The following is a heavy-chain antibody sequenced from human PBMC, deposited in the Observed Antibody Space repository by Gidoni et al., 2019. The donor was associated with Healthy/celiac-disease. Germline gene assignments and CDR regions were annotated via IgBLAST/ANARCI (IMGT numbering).Heavy chain of an antibody. CDR2: IHYSGST. CDR1: GGSISSYY. D-gene: IGHD1-1*01. Sequence: QVQLQESGPGLVKPSETLSLTCTVSGGSISSYYWSWIRQPPGKGLEWIGYIHYSGSTNYNPSLKSRVTISVDTSKNQFSLKLSSVTAADTAVYYCARVEGGKGGPFDYWGQGTLVTVSS. J-gene: IGHJ4*02. CDR3: ARVEGGKGGPFDY. V-gene: IGHV4-59*01.